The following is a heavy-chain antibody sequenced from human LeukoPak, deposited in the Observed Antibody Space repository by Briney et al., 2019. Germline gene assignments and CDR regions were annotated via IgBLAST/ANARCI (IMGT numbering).Heavy chain of an antibody. Sequence: GGSLRLSCAASGFTFSSYAMSWVRQAPGKGLEWVSAISGSGGSTYYADSVKGRFTISRDNSKNTLYLQMNSLRAEDTAVYYCAKVGFTYYDFWSGWLSEGGYFDYWGQGTLVTVSS. J-gene: IGHJ4*02. CDR2: ISGSGGST. V-gene: IGHV3-23*01. D-gene: IGHD3-3*01. CDR1: GFTFSSYA. CDR3: AKVGFTYYDFWSGWLSEGGYFDY.